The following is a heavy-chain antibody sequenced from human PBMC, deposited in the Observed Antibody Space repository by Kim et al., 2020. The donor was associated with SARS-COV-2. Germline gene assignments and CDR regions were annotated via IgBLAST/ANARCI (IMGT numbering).Heavy chain of an antibody. J-gene: IGHJ5*02. D-gene: IGHD2-15*01. CDR2: VSYSGS. Sequence: SETLSLTCTVSGGSISSYFWNWIRQPPGKGLEWVGYVSYSGSNYNPSLKSQATISVDMSKNQYSLNLNSVTTADTAASFCARGWIPATPLRFGPWGQGT. CDR3: ARGWIPATPLRFGP. CDR1: GGSISSYF. V-gene: IGHV4-59*13.